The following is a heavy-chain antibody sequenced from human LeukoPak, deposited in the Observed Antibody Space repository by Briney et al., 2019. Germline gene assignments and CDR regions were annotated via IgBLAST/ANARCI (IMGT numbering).Heavy chain of an antibody. CDR1: GYTFTSYD. CDR3: ARGNGRDGYNLGDFDY. V-gene: IGHV1-8*02. D-gene: IGHD5-24*01. CDR2: MNPNSGNT. J-gene: IGHJ4*02. Sequence: ASVKVSFKASGYTFTSYDINWVRQATGQGLEWMGWMNPNSGNTGYAQKFQGRVTMTRNTSISTAYMELSSLRSEDTAVYYCARGNGRDGYNLGDFDYWGQGTLVTVSS.